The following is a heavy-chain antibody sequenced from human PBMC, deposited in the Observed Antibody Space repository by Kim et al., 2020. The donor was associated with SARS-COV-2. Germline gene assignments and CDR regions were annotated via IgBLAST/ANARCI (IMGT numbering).Heavy chain of an antibody. CDR1: GFTFSYYG. CDR2: ILFDGSDK. V-gene: IGHV3-30*18. J-gene: IGHJ6*02. D-gene: IGHD2-15*01. CDR3: AKMVEKYYYALDV. Sequence: GGSLRLSCEASGFTFSYYGMHWVRQAPGKGLEWLAFILFDGSDKYYADSVKGRFTISRDNSKSTLYLQMKSLRAEDTAVYDCAKMVEKYYYALDVWGQGT.